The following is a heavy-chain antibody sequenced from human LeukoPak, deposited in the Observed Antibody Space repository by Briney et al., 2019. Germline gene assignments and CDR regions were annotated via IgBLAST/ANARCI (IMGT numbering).Heavy chain of an antibody. Sequence: GGSLRLSCAASEFIFSSFEMNWVRQAPGKGLEWVSHISHTGDIKYADSVKGRFTISRDNSKNSQFLQMTSLRAEDTAVYYCARSSGSYRPFDSWGQGTLVTVSS. CDR2: ISHTGDI. V-gene: IGHV3-48*03. J-gene: IGHJ5*01. D-gene: IGHD3-22*01. CDR3: ARSSGSYRPFDS. CDR1: EFIFSSFE.